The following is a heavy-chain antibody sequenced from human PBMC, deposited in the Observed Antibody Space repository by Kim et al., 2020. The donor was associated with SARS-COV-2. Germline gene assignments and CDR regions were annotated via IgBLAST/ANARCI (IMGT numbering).Heavy chain of an antibody. V-gene: IGHV4-34*01. Sequence: SETLSLTCAVYGGSFSGYYWSWIRQPPGKGLEWIGEINHSGSTNYNPSLKSRVTISVDTSKNQFSLKLSSVTAADTAVYYCARGGKDIVLMVYARRGWFDPWGQGTLVTVSS. CDR2: INHSGST. CDR1: GGSFSGYY. J-gene: IGHJ5*02. D-gene: IGHD2-8*01. CDR3: ARGGKDIVLMVYARRGWFDP.